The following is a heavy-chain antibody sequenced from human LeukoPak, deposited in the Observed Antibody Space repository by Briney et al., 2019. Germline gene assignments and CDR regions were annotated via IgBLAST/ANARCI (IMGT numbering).Heavy chain of an antibody. CDR1: GFTFRSSG. CDR2: INESGDRT. D-gene: IGHD6-19*01. CDR3: AREGSSGWYEFWFDP. Sequence: GGSLRLSCAASGFTFRSSGMRWVRQAPGKGLEWVSTINESGDRTYYADSVKGRFTISRDNSNNMLYPQMNSLRAENTAVYYCAREGSSGWYEFWFDPWGQGTLVTVSS. J-gene: IGHJ5*02. V-gene: IGHV3-23*01.